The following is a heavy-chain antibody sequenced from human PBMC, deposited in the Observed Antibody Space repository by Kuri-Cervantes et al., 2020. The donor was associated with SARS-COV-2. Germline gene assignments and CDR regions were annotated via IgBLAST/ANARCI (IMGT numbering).Heavy chain of an antibody. CDR2: IAGGGDNT. J-gene: IGHJ3*02. CDR3: ARDRRIVEAGDAFDI. D-gene: IGHD1-26*01. CDR1: GFSFASYA. Sequence: GESLKISCSASGFSFASYAMSWVRQAPGKGLEWVSAIAGGGDNTYYADSVKGRFTISRDNDKKMVYLQMNSLRAEDTAVYYCARDRRIVEAGDAFDIWGQGTMVTVSS. V-gene: IGHV3-23*01.